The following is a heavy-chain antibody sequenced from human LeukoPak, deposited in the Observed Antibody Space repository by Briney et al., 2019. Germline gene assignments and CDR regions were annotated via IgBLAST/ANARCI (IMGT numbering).Heavy chain of an antibody. Sequence: GGSLRLSCAASGFTFSSFDMHWVRQPTGQGLEWVSTIGTASDTYYPGSVEGRFTLSRDNAKNYLYLQMNSLTAGDTAVYYCARGPPRGKYYYMDVWGKGTTVTVSS. V-gene: IGHV3-13*01. J-gene: IGHJ6*03. D-gene: IGHD1-1*01. CDR3: ARGPPRGKYYYMDV. CDR2: IGTASDT. CDR1: GFTFSSFD.